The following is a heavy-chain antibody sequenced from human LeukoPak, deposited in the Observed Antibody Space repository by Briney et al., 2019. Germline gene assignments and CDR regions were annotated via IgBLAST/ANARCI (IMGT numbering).Heavy chain of an antibody. D-gene: IGHD4-11*01. J-gene: IGHJ6*02. Sequence: LETLSLTCSVSDGSINSYYWNWIRRPPGKGLEWIGYIYYNGNTNYSPSLKSRVTMSVDTSKNLFSLKLSSVTAADTAVYYCAREASNYYYYGMDVWGQGTTVTVSS. V-gene: IGHV4-59*01. CDR1: DGSINSYY. CDR3: AREASNYYYYGMDV. CDR2: IYYNGNT.